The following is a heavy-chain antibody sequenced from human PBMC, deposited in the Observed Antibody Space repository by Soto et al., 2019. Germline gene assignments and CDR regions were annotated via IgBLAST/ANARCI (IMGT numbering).Heavy chain of an antibody. CDR2: INAGNGNT. Sequence: EASVKVSCKASGYTFTSYAMHWVRQAPGQRLEWMGWINAGNGNTKYSQKFQGRVTITGDTSASTAYMELSSLRSEDTAVYYCARLSYGDYPNWFDPWGQGTLVTVSS. D-gene: IGHD4-17*01. CDR3: ARLSYGDYPNWFDP. J-gene: IGHJ5*02. V-gene: IGHV1-3*01. CDR1: GYTFTSYA.